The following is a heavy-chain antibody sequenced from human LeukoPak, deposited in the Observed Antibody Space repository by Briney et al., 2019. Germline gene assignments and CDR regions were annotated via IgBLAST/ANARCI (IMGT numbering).Heavy chain of an antibody. Sequence: PGGSLRPSCGASGFTFSNYGMLWVRQAPGKGLEWVSAISGSGGSTYYADSVKGRFTISRDNSKNTLYLQMNSLRAEDTAVYYCAKDAYYYGSGSPFDYWGQGTLVTVSS. CDR2: ISGSGGST. D-gene: IGHD3-10*01. CDR1: GFTFSNYG. V-gene: IGHV3-23*01. CDR3: AKDAYYYGSGSPFDY. J-gene: IGHJ4*02.